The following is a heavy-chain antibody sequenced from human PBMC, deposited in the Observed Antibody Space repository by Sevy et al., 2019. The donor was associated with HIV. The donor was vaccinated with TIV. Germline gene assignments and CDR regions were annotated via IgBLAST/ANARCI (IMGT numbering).Heavy chain of an antibody. J-gene: IGHJ6*02. V-gene: IGHV3-11*01. CDR1: GFTFSDYF. Sequence: GGSRRLSCAASGFTFSDYFMSWIRQAPGKGLEWISYISLSGSTIYYADSVKGRFTISRDNAKNSLYLQMNSLRAEDTAVYYCARENRHCTNGICYGYYGMDVWGQGTTVTVSS. CDR3: ARENRHCTNGICYGYYGMDV. CDR2: ISLSGSTI. D-gene: IGHD2-8*01.